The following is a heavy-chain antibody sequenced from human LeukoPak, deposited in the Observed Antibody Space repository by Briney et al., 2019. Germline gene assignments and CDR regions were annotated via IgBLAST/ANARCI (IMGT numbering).Heavy chain of an antibody. D-gene: IGHD6-6*01. CDR1: GFTFSSYA. CDR3: AKDSSLYTSSASTFDS. V-gene: IGHV3-23*01. CDR2: ISHSGGDT. Sequence: GGSLRLSCAASGFTFSSYAMTWVRQAPGKGLEWVSTISHSGGDTYYADSVKGRFTLSRDNSKNTLYLQMNSLRAEDTALYYCAKDSSLYTSSASTFDSWGQGTLVTVSS. J-gene: IGHJ4*02.